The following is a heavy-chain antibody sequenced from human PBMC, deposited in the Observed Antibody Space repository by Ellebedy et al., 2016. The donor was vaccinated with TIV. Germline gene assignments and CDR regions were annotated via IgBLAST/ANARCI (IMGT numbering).Heavy chain of an antibody. D-gene: IGHD6-19*01. J-gene: IGHJ4*02. CDR3: ARESSGWVDY. CDR1: GYTFTSYG. CDR2: ISGYNGKT. V-gene: IGHV1-18*04. Sequence: ASVKVSXXASGYTFTSYGISWVRQAPGQGLEWMGWISGYNGKTNYAQKLQGRVTMTADTSTSTAYMELRSLRSDDTAMYYCARESSGWVDYWGQGTLVTVSS.